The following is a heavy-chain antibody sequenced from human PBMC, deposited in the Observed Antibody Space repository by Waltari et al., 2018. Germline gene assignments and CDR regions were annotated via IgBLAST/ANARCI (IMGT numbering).Heavy chain of an antibody. V-gene: IGHV4-38-2*01. D-gene: IGHD3-3*01. CDR2: IYHSGST. Sequence: QVQLQDSGPGLANPSETLSLTCPVSGYSISSGYYWRLFRQPPGKGLEWIGSIYHSGSTYYNPSLKSRVTISVDTSKNQFSLKLSSVTAADTAVYYCASTNVSYYDFWSGYFPFDYWGQGTLVTVSS. CDR3: ASTNVSYYDFWSGYFPFDY. J-gene: IGHJ4*02. CDR1: GYSISSGYY.